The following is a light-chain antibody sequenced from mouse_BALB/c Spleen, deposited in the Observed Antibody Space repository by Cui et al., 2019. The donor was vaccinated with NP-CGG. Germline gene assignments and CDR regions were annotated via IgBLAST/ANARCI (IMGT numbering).Light chain of an antibody. Sequence: QAVVNQESALTTSPGETVTLTCRSSTGAVTTSNYANWVQEKPDHLFSGLIGGTNNRAPGVPARFSGSLIGYKAALTITGAQPEDEARYFCALWYSNHWVFGGGTKLTVL. CDR3: ALWYSNHWV. V-gene: IGLV1*01. CDR2: GTN. J-gene: IGLJ1*01. CDR1: TGAVTTSNY.